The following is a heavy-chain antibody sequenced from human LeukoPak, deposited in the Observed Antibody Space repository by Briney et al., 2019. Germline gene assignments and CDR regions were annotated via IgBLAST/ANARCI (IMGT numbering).Heavy chain of an antibody. J-gene: IGHJ4*02. Sequence: GASVKVSCKASGYTFTSYYMHWVRQAPGQGLEWMGIINPSGGSTSYAQKFQGRVTMTRDTSTSTVYMELSSLRSEDTAVYYCARDLGNAESDSSAFDYWGQGTLVTVSS. CDR2: INPSGGST. V-gene: IGHV1-46*01. D-gene: IGHD6-6*01. CDR1: GYTFTSYY. CDR3: ARDLGNAESDSSAFDY.